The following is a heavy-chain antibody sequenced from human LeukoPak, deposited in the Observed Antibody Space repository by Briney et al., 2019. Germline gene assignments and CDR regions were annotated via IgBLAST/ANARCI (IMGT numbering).Heavy chain of an antibody. V-gene: IGHV1-69*13. CDR1: GYTFTNYG. CDR3: ARDRGNY. Sequence: RASVKVSCKASGYTFTNYGITWVRQAPGQGLEWMEGIVPIFGTANYAQKFQGRVTITADESTSTAYMELSSLRSEDTAVYYCARDRGNYWGQGTLVTVSS. J-gene: IGHJ4*02. D-gene: IGHD3-10*01. CDR2: IVPIFGTA.